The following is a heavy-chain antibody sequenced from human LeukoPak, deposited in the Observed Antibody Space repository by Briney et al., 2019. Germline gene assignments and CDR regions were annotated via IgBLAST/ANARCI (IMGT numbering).Heavy chain of an antibody. CDR2: IYYSGST. D-gene: IGHD1-7*01. CDR3: AKITGTTTAFDI. J-gene: IGHJ3*02. V-gene: IGHV4-39*07. Sequence: SETLSLTCTVSGGSISSSSYYWGWIRQPPGKGLEWIGSIYYSGSTYYNPSLKRRVTISVDTSKNQFSLKLSSVTAADTVVYYCAKITGTTTAFDIWGQGTMVTVSS. CDR1: GGSISSSSYY.